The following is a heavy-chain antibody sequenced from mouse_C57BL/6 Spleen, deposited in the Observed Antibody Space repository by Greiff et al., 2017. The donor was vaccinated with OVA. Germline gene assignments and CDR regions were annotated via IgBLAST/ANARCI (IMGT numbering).Heavy chain of an antibody. D-gene: IGHD1-1*01. Sequence: VHLVESGAELVRPGASVTLSCKASGYTFTDYEMHWVKQTPVHGLEWIGAIDPETGGTAYNQKFKGKAILTADKSSSTAYMELRSLTSEDSAVYYCTRSIYYYGSSFFAYWGQGTLVTVSA. CDR3: TRSIYYYGSSFFAY. CDR2: IDPETGGT. V-gene: IGHV1-15*01. J-gene: IGHJ3*01. CDR1: GYTFTDYE.